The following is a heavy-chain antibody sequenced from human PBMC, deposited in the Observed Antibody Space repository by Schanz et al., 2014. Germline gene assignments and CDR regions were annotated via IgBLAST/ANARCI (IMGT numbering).Heavy chain of an antibody. Sequence: EVQLVESGGGVVQPGRSLRLSCAASGFIFEDYAMYWVRQAPGKGLEWVSGISWNSYSLLYADSVQGRFTISRDNAKNSLFVQMNRLRADDTAIYYCARDHRNPGGNMDVWGQGTTVTVSS. V-gene: IGHV3-9*01. J-gene: IGHJ6*02. CDR3: ARDHRNPGGNMDV. CDR2: ISWNSYSL. CDR1: GFIFEDYA.